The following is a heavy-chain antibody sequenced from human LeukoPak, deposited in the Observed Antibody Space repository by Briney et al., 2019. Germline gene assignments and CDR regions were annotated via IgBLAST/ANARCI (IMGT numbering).Heavy chain of an antibody. J-gene: IGHJ4*02. V-gene: IGHV3-30*02. Sequence: AAXGFTXXSHGMHWVREAPGKGLEWGAFIRYDGSNKYYADSVKGRFTISRDNSKNTLYLQMNSLRAEDTAVYYCAKDSGYSYGFWGQGTLVTVSS. CDR2: IRYDGSNK. CDR1: GFTXXSHG. D-gene: IGHD5-18*01. CDR3: AKDSGYSYGF.